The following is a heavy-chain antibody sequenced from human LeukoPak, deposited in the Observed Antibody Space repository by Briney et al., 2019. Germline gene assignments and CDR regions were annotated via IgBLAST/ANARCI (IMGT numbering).Heavy chain of an antibody. Sequence: SETLSLTCTVSGGSISSGGYYWSWIRQPPGKGLEWIGFIHHTGTTISNPSLKSRVTISADTSKNQFSLKLRSVTAADTAVYFCVREEDGVVDDAFDVWGPGTMVTVSS. V-gene: IGHV4-61*08. CDR1: GGSISSGGYY. D-gene: IGHD2-8*01. CDR3: VREEDGVVDDAFDV. J-gene: IGHJ3*01. CDR2: IHHTGTT.